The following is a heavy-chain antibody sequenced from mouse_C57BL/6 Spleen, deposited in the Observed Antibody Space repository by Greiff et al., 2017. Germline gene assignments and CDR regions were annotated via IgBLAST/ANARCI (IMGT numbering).Heavy chain of an antibody. CDR1: GYTFTSYW. V-gene: IGHV1-53*01. CDR2: INPSNGGT. Sequence: VQLQESGTELVKPGASVKLSCKASGYTFTSYWMHWVKQRPGQGLEWIGNINPSNGGTNYNEKFKSKATLTVDKSSSTAYMQLSSLTSEDSAVYYCARIWDVGWYFDVWGTGTTVTVSS. CDR3: ARIWDVGWYFDV. D-gene: IGHD4-1*01. J-gene: IGHJ1*03.